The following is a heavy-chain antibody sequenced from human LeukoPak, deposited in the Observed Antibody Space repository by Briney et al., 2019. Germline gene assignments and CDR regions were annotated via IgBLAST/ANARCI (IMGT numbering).Heavy chain of an antibody. CDR2: ISYDGSNK. Sequence: GGSLRLSCAASGFTFSSYPMHWVRQAPGKGLEWVAVISYDGSNKHYADSVKGRFTISRDNSKNTLYLQMNSPRAEDTAVYYCARDTARNYYFDSWGQGTLVTVSS. V-gene: IGHV3-30-3*01. CDR3: ARDTARNYYFDS. CDR1: GFTFSSYP. D-gene: IGHD5-18*01. J-gene: IGHJ4*02.